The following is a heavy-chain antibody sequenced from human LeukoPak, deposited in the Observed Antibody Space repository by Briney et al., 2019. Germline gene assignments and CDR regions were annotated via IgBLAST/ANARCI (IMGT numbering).Heavy chain of an antibody. CDR2: IRSKGNNYAT. CDR3: TRRNKDASSGYYYD. V-gene: IGHV3-73*01. Sequence: GGSLRLSCAASGFTFSGSAMHWVRQASGKGLEGGGRIRSKGNNYATAYAASVKGRFTISREDSKTTAYLQMNSLKTEDTAVYYCTRRNKDASSGYYYDWGQGTLVTVSS. D-gene: IGHD3-22*01. CDR1: GFTFSGSA. J-gene: IGHJ4*02.